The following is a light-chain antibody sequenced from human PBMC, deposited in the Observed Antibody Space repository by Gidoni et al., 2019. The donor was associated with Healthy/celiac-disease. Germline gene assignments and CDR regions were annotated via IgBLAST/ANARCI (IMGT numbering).Light chain of an antibody. CDR2: QDS. CDR3: QAWDSSTAEVV. J-gene: IGLJ2*01. Sequence: SYELTQPPSVSVSPGQTASITCSGDKLGDKYACWYQQQPGQSPVLVIYQDSKRPSGIPERFSGSNSGNTATLTISGTQAMDEADYYCQAWDSSTAEVVFGGGTKLTVL. V-gene: IGLV3-1*01. CDR1: KLGDKY.